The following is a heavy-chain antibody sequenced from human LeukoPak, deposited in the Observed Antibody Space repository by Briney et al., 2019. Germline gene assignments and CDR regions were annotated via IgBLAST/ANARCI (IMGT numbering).Heavy chain of an antibody. CDR1: GFTFSDYY. J-gene: IGHJ4*02. Sequence: KPGGSLRPSCAASGFTFSDYYMSLIRQAPGKGLEWVSYISSSGSTIYYADSVKGRFTISRDNAKNSLYLQMNSLRAEDTAVYYCARVIAPQDYYDSSPNFDYWGQGTLVTVSS. D-gene: IGHD3-22*01. CDR3: ARVIAPQDYYDSSPNFDY. V-gene: IGHV3-11*04. CDR2: ISSSGSTI.